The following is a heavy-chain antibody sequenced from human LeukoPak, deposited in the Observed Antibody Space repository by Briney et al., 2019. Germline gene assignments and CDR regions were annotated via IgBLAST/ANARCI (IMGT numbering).Heavy chain of an antibody. J-gene: IGHJ4*02. D-gene: IGHD5-18*01. V-gene: IGHV4-39*01. CDR3: ARRGYSYGSSFDY. Sequence: SETLSLTCTVSGGSISSGGYYWSWIRQHPGKGLEWIGSIYYSGSTYYNPSLKSRVTISVDTSKNQFSLKLSSVTAADTAVYYCARRGYSYGSSFDYWGQGTLVTVSS. CDR1: GGSISSGGYY. CDR2: IYYSGST.